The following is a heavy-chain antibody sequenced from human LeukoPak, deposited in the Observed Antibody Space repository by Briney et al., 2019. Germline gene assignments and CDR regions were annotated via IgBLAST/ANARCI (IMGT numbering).Heavy chain of an antibody. Sequence: SETLSLTCVVYGGSFTNYYWTWIRQPPGKGLEWIGEITHSGSTKCNPSLKSRVTMSVDTSKNQFSLKLTSVTAADTAVYYCARVTYSYDSSSYYYLQSGAFDIWGQGTMLTVSS. CDR1: GGSFTNYY. CDR3: ARVTYSYDSSSYYYLQSGAFDI. J-gene: IGHJ3*02. D-gene: IGHD3-22*01. CDR2: ITHSGST. V-gene: IGHV4-34*01.